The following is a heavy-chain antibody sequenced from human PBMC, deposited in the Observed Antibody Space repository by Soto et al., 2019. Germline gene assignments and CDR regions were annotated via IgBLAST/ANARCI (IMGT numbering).Heavy chain of an antibody. CDR1: GGLFSSFA. J-gene: IGHJ4*02. V-gene: IGHV1-69*13. Sequence: GASVKVSCKDSGGLFSSFAISWVRQAPGQGLEWLGGIIPVFGTTNYAEKFQGRVTVTADESTNTAYMELSGLRSGDTAIYYCARGGGPYVWFNEFWGQGTLVTVSS. CDR3: ARGGGPYVWFNEF. CDR2: IIPVFGTT. D-gene: IGHD3-16*01.